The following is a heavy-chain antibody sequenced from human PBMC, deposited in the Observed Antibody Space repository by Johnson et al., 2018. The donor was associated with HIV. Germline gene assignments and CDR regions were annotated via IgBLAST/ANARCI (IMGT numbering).Heavy chain of an antibody. D-gene: IGHD4-17*01. J-gene: IGHJ3*01. Sequence: VQLVESGGGLVQPGGSLRLSCAASGFTFSSYWMSWVRQAPGKGLEWVANIKQDGSEKYYVDSVKGRFTVSRDNTKKSLYLQMNSLRADDTAVYYCARDSTPWGGDYVGYAFDLWGQGTMVTISS. CDR1: GFTFSSYW. CDR2: IKQDGSEK. V-gene: IGHV3-7*01. CDR3: ARDSTPWGGDYVGYAFDL.